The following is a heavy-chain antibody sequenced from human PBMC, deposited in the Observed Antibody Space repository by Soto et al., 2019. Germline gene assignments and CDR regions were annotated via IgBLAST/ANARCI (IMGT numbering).Heavy chain of an antibody. D-gene: IGHD6-6*01. CDR3: AYSSSSPGLVGWFDP. J-gene: IGHJ5*02. CDR1: GGTFSSYA. V-gene: IGHV1-69*13. Sequence: SVKVSCKASGGTFSSYAISCVRQAPGQGLEWMGGIIPIFGTANYAQKFQGRVTITADESTSTAYMELSSLRSEDTAVSSCAYSSSSPGLVGWFDPWGQGTLVTVSS. CDR2: IIPIFGTA.